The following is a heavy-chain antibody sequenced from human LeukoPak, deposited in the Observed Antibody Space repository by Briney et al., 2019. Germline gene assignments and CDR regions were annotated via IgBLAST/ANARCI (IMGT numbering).Heavy chain of an antibody. J-gene: IGHJ2*01. CDR2: VYSNGMT. V-gene: IGHV4-4*08. Sequence: PSETLSLTCSVSGGSIFSYYWNWIRQSPGKGLEWIGFVYSNGMTTYNPSLRSRGTISIATSRNQFSLRLTSVTAADTATYYCTRRAYYDSSGYNPTAGYFDLWGRGTLVTVSS. CDR1: GGSIFSYY. CDR3: TRRAYYDSSGYNPTAGYFDL. D-gene: IGHD3-22*01.